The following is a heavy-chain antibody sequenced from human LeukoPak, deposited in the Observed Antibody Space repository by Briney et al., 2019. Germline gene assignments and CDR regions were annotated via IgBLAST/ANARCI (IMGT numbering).Heavy chain of an antibody. CDR2: IHTSGNT. D-gene: IGHD3-10*01. J-gene: IGHJ5*02. V-gene: IGHV4-61*02. Sequence: SQTLSLTCTVSGGSITSGSYYWTWIRQPAGKGLEWIGRIHTSGNTDYNPSLESRVTISVDTPKNQFSLKLSSVTAADTAVYYCARGAYGSGSRNWFDPWGQGTLVTVSS. CDR1: GGSITSGSYY. CDR3: ARGAYGSGSRNWFDP.